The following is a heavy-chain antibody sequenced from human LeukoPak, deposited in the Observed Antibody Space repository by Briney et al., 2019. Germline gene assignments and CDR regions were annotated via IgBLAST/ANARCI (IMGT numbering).Heavy chain of an antibody. CDR2: IPGSGGAT. D-gene: IGHD3-22*01. J-gene: IGHJ6*02. Sequence: GGSLRLSCAASGFTFSSYAMSWVRQAPGKGLEWVSAIPGSGGATYYADSVRGRFSISRDSSKNTVYLQMNSLRDEDTAVYYCARARPWDSSRSYYFGMDVWGHGTTVTVSS. V-gene: IGHV3-23*01. CDR1: GFTFSSYA. CDR3: ARARPWDSSRSYYFGMDV.